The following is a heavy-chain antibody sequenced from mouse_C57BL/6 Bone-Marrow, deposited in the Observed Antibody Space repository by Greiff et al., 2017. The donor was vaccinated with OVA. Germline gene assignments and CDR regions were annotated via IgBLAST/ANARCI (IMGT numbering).Heavy chain of an antibody. Sequence: QVQLQQSGAELVRPGTSVKVSCKASGYAFTNYLIEWVKQRPGQGLEWIGVINPGSGGTNYNEKFKGKATLTADKSSSTAYMQLSSLTSEDSAVYVCARHRGGYYFDYWGQGTTLTVSS. CDR2: INPGSGGT. J-gene: IGHJ2*01. CDR3: ARHRGGYYFDY. CDR1: GYAFTNYL. V-gene: IGHV1-54*01.